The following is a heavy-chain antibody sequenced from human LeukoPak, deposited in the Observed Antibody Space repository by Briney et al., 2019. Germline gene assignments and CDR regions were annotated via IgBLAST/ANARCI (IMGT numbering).Heavy chain of an antibody. CDR1: GGSISNYF. CDR3: ARVIRGRNDWFDP. Sequence: KPSETLSLTCTVSGGSISNYFWSWIRQPPGKGLEWIGYITYSGSTNYNPSLKSRVTISVDTSKNQFSLKLSSVTAADTAVYYCARVIRGRNDWFDPWGQGTLVTVSS. CDR2: ITYSGST. V-gene: IGHV4-59*01. J-gene: IGHJ5*02. D-gene: IGHD3-10*01.